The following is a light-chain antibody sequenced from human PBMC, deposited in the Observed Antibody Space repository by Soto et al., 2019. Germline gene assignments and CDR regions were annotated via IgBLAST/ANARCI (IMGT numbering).Light chain of an antibody. J-gene: IGKJ1*01. CDR2: GAS. V-gene: IGKV3-20*01. CDR1: QSVSSSY. CDR3: QQYGRSPRT. Sequence: EIVLTQSPGTLSLSPGERATLSCRASQSVSSSYLAWYQQKPGQAPRLLIYGASSRAIGIPDRFSGSGSGTDHTLTISRLEPEDFAVYYCQQYGRSPRTFGQGTKVDIK.